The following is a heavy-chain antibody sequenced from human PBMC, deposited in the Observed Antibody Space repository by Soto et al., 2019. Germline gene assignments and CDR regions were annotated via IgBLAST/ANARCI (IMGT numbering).Heavy chain of an antibody. D-gene: IGHD2-21*01. CDR2: SRDKAQGYST. CDR3: ARSFVGRSEGRMDV. V-gene: IGHV3-72*01. Sequence: GGSLRLSCAGSGFTLSDHYIDWVRQAPGKGLEWVGRSRDKAQGYSTAYAASVKGRFTISRDDSKNSLDLQMNSLKTEDTAVYYCARSFVGRSEGRMDVWGQGTTVTVSS. CDR1: GFTLSDHY. J-gene: IGHJ6*02.